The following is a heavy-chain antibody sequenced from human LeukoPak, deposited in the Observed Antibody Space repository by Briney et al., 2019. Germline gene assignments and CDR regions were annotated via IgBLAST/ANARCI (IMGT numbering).Heavy chain of an antibody. Sequence: GGSLRLSCAASGFTFSSYAMHWVRQTPGKGLEWVAVISYDGSNKYYADSVKGRFTISRDNSKNTLYLQMNSLRAEDTAVYYCARNILPTMIVVVTLDYWGQGTLVTVSS. D-gene: IGHD3-22*01. CDR2: ISYDGSNK. V-gene: IGHV3-30-3*01. CDR1: GFTFSSYA. J-gene: IGHJ4*02. CDR3: ARNILPTMIVVVTLDY.